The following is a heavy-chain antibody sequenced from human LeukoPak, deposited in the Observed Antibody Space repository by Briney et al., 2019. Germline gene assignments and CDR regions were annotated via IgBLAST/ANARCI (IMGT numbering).Heavy chain of an antibody. CDR2: IYCSGST. CDR3: ARGRGYCSSTSCYAYFDY. CDR1: GGSISSYY. D-gene: IGHD2-2*01. V-gene: IGHV4-59*01. Sequence: SETLSLTCTVSGGSISSYYWSWIRQPPGKGLEWIGYIYCSGSTNYNPSLKSRVTISVDTSKNQFSLKLSSVTAADTAVYYCARGRGYCSSTSCYAYFDYWGQGTLVTVSS. J-gene: IGHJ4*02.